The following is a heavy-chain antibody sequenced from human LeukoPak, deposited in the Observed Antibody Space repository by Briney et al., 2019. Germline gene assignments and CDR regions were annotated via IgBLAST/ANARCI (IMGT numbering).Heavy chain of an antibody. D-gene: IGHD3-3*01. J-gene: IGHJ4*02. CDR1: GFTFSHHW. Sequence: GGSLRLSCTASGFTFSHHWMTWVRQAPGKGLEWVANIKEDGSEKDYVDSVKGRSTISRDNGKNSLYLQMNSLRGEDTAVYYCARLNWNYADYWGQGTLVTVST. V-gene: IGHV3-7*01. CDR3: ARLNWNYADY. CDR2: IKEDGSEK.